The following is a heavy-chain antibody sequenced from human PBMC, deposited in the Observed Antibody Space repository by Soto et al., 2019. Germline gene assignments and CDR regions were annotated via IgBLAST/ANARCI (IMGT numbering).Heavy chain of an antibody. CDR2: IYYGGIT. J-gene: IGHJ4*02. CDR3: VNLPDFDY. V-gene: IGHV4-39*01. Sequence: QLQLKESGPGLVKPSETLSLTCTVSGCSSYYWGWIRQPPGNVLEWIGTIYYGGITYYNSSLRGGITISLDTSKYQFYMRLTSVTAADTTVYYCVNLPDFDYWGQGTLVTVSS. CDR1: GCSSYY.